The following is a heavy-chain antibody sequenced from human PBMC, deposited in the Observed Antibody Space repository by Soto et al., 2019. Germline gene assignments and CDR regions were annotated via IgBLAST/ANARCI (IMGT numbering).Heavy chain of an antibody. CDR1: GASVSSGDYY. CDR2: IYYSGST. V-gene: IGHV4-61*08. Sequence: QVQLQESGPGLVKPSETLSLTCTVSGASVSSGDYYWSWIRQPPGKGLECIGYIYYSGSTNYNPSYSGSTNYSPSLRSRVTISLDTAKNQFSLKLRSVTAADRAVYYCARAGRPNKGFDPWGQGTLVSVSS. CDR3: ARAGRPNKGFDP. J-gene: IGHJ5*02.